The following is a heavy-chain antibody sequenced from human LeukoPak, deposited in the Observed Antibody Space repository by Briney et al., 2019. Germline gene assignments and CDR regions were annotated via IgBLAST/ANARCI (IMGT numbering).Heavy chain of an antibody. CDR2: ISAYNGNT. D-gene: IGHD2-2*01. CDR1: GYTFTSYG. J-gene: IGHJ6*02. V-gene: IGHV1-18*01. CDR3: ARDQPPCSSTSCFYYYYYYGMDV. Sequence: GASVKVSCKASGYTFTSYGISWVRQAPGQGLEWMGWISAYNGNTNYAQKLQGRVTMTTDTFTSTAYMELRSLRSDDTAVYYCARDQPPCSSTSCFYYYYYYGMDVWGQGTTVTVSS.